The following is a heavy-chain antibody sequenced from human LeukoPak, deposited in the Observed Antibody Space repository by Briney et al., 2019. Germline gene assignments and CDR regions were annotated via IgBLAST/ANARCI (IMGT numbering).Heavy chain of an antibody. Sequence: PSETLSLTCTVSGGSISSGGYYWSWIRQPPGKGLEWIGYIYHSGSTYYNPSLKSRVTISVDTSKNQFSLKLSSVTAADTAVYYCARHARRYSSSSGDAFDIWGQGTMVTVSS. J-gene: IGHJ3*02. V-gene: IGHV4-30-2*03. D-gene: IGHD6-6*01. CDR2: IYHSGST. CDR1: GGSISSGGYY. CDR3: ARHARRYSSSSGDAFDI.